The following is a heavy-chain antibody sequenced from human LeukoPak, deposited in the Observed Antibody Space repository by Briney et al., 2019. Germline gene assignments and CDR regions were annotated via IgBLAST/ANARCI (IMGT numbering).Heavy chain of an antibody. CDR3: ATDRRHGDPLQGRY. V-gene: IGHV1-24*01. Sequence: GASVKVSRKVSGYTLTELSMHWVRQAPGKGLEWMGGFDPEDGETIYAQKFQGRVTMTEDTSTDTAYMELSSLRSEDTAVYYCATDRRHGDPLQGRYWGQGTLVTVSS. J-gene: IGHJ4*02. CDR1: GYTLTELS. D-gene: IGHD4-17*01. CDR2: FDPEDGET.